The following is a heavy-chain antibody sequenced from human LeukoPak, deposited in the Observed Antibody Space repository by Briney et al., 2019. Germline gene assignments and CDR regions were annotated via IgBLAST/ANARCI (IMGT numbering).Heavy chain of an antibody. J-gene: IGHJ4*01. CDR2: ISGGGVT. V-gene: IGHV3-53*01. D-gene: IGHD3-10*01. Sequence: GGSLRLSCVAPGFTVSNSYMTWVRQTPGKGLEWVAFISGGGVTLYADSVKGRFTISRDYSKDTLHLQMNSLRVTDTAVYYCSRGFGGDLLGYYFDSWGQGTQVTVSS. CDR1: GFTVSNSY. CDR3: SRGFGGDLLGYYFDS.